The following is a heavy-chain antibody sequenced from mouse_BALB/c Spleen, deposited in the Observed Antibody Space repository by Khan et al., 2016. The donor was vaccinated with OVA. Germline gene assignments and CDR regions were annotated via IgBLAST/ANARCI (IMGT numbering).Heavy chain of an antibody. J-gene: IGHJ4*01. V-gene: IGHV10-1*02. CDR3: VRHAGGSSCYAMDY. Sequence: EVKLLESGGGLVQPKGSLKLSCTASGFTFTTYAMNWVRQAPGKGLEWVARIRIKSNNYATYYADSVKDRFTISTDESQSMIYLQMNNLKTEDTAMYYCVRHAGGSSCYAMDYWGQGTSVTVSS. CDR1: GFTFTTYA. D-gene: IGHD1-1*01. CDR2: IRIKSNNYAT.